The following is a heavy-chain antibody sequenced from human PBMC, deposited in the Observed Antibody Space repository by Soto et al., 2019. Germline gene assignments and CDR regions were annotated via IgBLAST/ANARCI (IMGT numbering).Heavy chain of an antibody. V-gene: IGHV3-11*05. CDR1: GFTFSDYY. CDR3: ARGPGGIAVAGTGDY. CDR2: ISSSSSYT. D-gene: IGHD6-19*01. Sequence: QVQLVESGGGLVKPGGSLRLSCAASGFTFSDYYMSWIRQAPGKGLEWVSYISSSSSYTNYADSVKGRFTISRDNAKNSLYLKTNGVRAGDAAVYYCARGPGGIAVAGTGDYWGQGTLVTVSS. J-gene: IGHJ4*02.